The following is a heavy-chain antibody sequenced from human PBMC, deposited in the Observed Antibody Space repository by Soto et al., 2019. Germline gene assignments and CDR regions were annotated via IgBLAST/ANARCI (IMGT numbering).Heavy chain of an antibody. CDR3: ARDLGPNYYDSSGYYYPFPY. CDR1: GYTFTSYG. V-gene: IGHV1-18*01. CDR2: ISAYNGNT. Sequence: GASVKVSCKASGYTFTSYGISWVRQAPGQGLEWMGWISAYNGNTNYAQKLQGRVTMTTDTSTSTAYMELRSLRSDDTAVYYCARDLGPNYYDSSGYYYPFPYWGQGTLVTVSS. J-gene: IGHJ4*02. D-gene: IGHD3-22*01.